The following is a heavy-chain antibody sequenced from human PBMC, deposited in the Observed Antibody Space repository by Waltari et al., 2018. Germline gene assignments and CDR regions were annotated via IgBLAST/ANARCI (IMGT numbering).Heavy chain of an antibody. CDR3: VTALGDRSSASRPFDV. CDR2: VDPEDGET. V-gene: IGHV1-69-2*01. J-gene: IGHJ3*01. CDR1: GYRFNDYS. D-gene: IGHD3-10*01. Sequence: EVQLLQSGTELKKPGSTVKITCQASGYRFNDYSIPWVQQAPGKGPQWMGLVDPEDGETIYAERFQGRVTITADTSTETAFMELSSLTSDDTAVYYCVTALGDRSSASRPFDVWGLGTLITVSS.